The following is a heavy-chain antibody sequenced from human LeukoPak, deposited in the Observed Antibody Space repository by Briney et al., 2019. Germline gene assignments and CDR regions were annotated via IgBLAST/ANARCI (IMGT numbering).Heavy chain of an antibody. Sequence: PSGTLSLTCAVSGGSISSSNWWNWVRQPPGKGLEWIGEIYHSGNTNYNPSLKSRVTISVDKSKNQFSLKLSSVTAADTAVYYCARKRGHPDAFDIWGQGTMVTVSS. CDR3: ARKRGHPDAFDI. CDR1: GGSISSSNW. D-gene: IGHD3-10*01. J-gene: IGHJ3*02. CDR2: IYHSGNT. V-gene: IGHV4-4*02.